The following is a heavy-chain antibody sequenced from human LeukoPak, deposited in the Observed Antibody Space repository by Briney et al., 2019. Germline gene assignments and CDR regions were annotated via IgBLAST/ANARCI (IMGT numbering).Heavy chain of an antibody. CDR2: IHYSGST. CDR3: ARDTSGWSFDY. CDR1: GGSISTYY. D-gene: IGHD6-19*01. J-gene: IGHJ4*02. V-gene: IGHV4-59*01. Sequence: SETLSLTCTVSGGSISTYYWTWIRQPPGKGLEWIGYIHYSGSTNYNPSLKSRVTISVDTSKNQFSLKLSSVTAADTAVYYCARDTSGWSFDYWGQGTLVTVSS.